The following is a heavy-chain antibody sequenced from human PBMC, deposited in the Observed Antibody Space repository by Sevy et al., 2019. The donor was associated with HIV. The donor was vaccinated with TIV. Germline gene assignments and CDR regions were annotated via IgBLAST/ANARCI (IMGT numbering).Heavy chain of an antibody. J-gene: IGHJ2*01. CDR2: IFSKGST. D-gene: IGHD3-16*01. Sequence: SETLSLTCTVSGGSMNDYYWTWIRQTPGKRLEWIGYIFSKGSTNHHCSRESRAIISVDMSRNQVFLTVNSVTAADTAVYFCGRGSRYFDLWGRGTLVTVSS. CDR3: GRGSRYFDL. V-gene: IGHV4-59*01. CDR1: GGSMNDYY.